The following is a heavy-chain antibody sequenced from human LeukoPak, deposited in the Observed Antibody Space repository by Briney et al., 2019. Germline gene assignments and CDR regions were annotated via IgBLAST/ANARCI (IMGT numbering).Heavy chain of an antibody. V-gene: IGHV4-59*08. CDR2: IFDSGDT. D-gene: IGHD4/OR15-4a*01. CDR3: TRRLSNGATLNYFDY. J-gene: IGHJ4*02. Sequence: SETLSLTCTVSGGSISSYYWSWIWQTPGKGLEWIGNIFDSGDTNYNPSLQSRVTISVDTSKKQFSLKLRSVTAADTAVYYCTRRLSNGATLNYFDYWGQGTLVTVSS. CDR1: GGSISSYY.